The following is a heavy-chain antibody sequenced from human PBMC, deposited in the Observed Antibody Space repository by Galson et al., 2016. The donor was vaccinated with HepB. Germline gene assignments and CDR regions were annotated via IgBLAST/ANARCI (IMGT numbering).Heavy chain of an antibody. CDR2: INHSGNA. V-gene: IGHV4-34*01. Sequence: ETLSLTCAVFGETFNGYYWTWIRQPPGKGLEWIGEINHSGNANYNPSLKSRVNLSVDMSKKQFSLELTSVTAADTAIYFCARGTYYDSATRFDHWGQGSLVTVAS. J-gene: IGHJ5*02. D-gene: IGHD3-3*01. CDR3: ARGTYYDSATRFDH. CDR1: GETFNGYY.